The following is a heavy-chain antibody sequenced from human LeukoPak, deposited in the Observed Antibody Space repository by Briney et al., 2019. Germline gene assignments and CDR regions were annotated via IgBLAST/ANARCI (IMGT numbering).Heavy chain of an antibody. Sequence: ASVKVSCKASGYTFSSNGISWVRQAPGQGLEWMGWIGAYNGNTNYAQNFQGRVTMTTDTSTSTAYMELRTLRSDDTAVYYCARGGDGDILTGLVFDYWGQGTLVTVSS. CDR2: IGAYNGNT. J-gene: IGHJ4*02. CDR1: GYTFSSNG. D-gene: IGHD3-9*01. CDR3: ARGGDGDILTGLVFDY. V-gene: IGHV1-18*01.